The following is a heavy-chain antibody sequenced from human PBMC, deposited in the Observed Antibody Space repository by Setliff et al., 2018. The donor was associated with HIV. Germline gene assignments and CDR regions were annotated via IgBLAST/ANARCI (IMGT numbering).Heavy chain of an antibody. V-gene: IGHV3-73*01. J-gene: IGHJ4*01. CDR3: AAPNHDYGYHFDY. D-gene: IGHD4-17*01. CDR2: VRSRVNRYAT. CDR1: GSGVSGFA. Sequence: GGSLRLSCAASGSGVSGFAMHWIRQVSGKGLEWVGRVRSRVNRYATDYAVSVKGRFIISRDDSRNTAYLQMNNLKTEDTAICYCAAPNHDYGYHFDYWGLEFWSPSPQ.